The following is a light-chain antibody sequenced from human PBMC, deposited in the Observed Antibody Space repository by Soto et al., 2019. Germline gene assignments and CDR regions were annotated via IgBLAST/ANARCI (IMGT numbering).Light chain of an antibody. CDR2: SAS. CDR3: QQSFSPPYT. Sequence: DIQMTQSPSSLSASVGDRVTITCRAGQSISNNLNWYQQKPGKAPRFLIYSASSLQSGVPSRFSGSGFGADFTLTISSLQPEDFATYYCQQSFSPPYTFCQGTKVQIK. V-gene: IGKV1-39*01. J-gene: IGKJ2*01. CDR1: QSISNN.